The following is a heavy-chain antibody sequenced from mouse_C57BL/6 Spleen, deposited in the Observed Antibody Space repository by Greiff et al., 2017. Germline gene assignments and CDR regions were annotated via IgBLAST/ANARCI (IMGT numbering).Heavy chain of an antibody. J-gene: IGHJ1*03. CDR2: ISYDGSN. D-gene: IGHD4-1*01. CDR3: ARETWTGPNWYFDV. Sequence: EVKLQESGPGLLKPSQSLSLTCSVTGYSITSGYYWNWIRQFPGNKLEWMGYISYDGSNNYNPSLKNRISITRDPSKNQFFLKLNSVTTEDTATYYGARETWTGPNWYFDVWGTGTTVTGSS. V-gene: IGHV3-6*01. CDR1: GYSITSGYY.